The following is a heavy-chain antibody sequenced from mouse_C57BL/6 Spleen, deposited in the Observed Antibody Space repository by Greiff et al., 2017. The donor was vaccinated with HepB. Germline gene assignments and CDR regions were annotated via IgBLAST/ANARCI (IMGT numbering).Heavy chain of an antibody. D-gene: IGHD2-4*01. V-gene: IGHV2-2*01. CDR1: GFSLTSYG. Sequence: QVHVKQSGPGLVQPSQSLSITCTVSGFSLTSYGVHWVRQSPGKGLEWLGVIWSGGSTDYNAAFISRLSISKDNSKSQVFFKMNSLQADDTAIYYCARNEDDYDGFAYWGQGTLVTVSA. CDR2: IWSGGST. CDR3: ARNEDDYDGFAY. J-gene: IGHJ3*01.